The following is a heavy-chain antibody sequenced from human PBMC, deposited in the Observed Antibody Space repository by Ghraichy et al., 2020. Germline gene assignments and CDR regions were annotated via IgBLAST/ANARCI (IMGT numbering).Heavy chain of an antibody. CDR3: AMEALGGVLAFDV. D-gene: IGHD3-16*01. CDR2: IDRDGRT. V-gene: IGHV3-43*01. CDR1: GFTFHDYT. J-gene: IGHJ3*01. Sequence: GGSLRLSCAAAGFTFHDYTMHWVRQAPGKGLEWVSLIDRDGRTYYADSVKARFTISRDNSKNSLYLQINSMRAEDTALDYCAMEALGGVLAFDVWGQGTVVTCSS.